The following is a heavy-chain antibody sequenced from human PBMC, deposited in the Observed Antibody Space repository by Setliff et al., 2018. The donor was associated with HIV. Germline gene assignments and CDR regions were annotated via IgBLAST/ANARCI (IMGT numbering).Heavy chain of an antibody. V-gene: IGHV4-59*12. CDR1: GASISSDT. J-gene: IGHJ4*02. CDR2: IYNSEMI. CDR3: ARLTTTYYYDSSAYYHPV. Sequence: ASETLSLTCIVSGASISSDTWSWIRQPPGKGLQWIGFIYNSEMINYNPSLKSRVTISVDTSKTQFSLKLSSVTAADTAVFYCARLTTTYYYDSSAYYHPVWGQGTLVTVSS. D-gene: IGHD3-22*01.